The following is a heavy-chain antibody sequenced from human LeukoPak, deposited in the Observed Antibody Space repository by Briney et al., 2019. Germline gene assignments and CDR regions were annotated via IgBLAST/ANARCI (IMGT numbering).Heavy chain of an antibody. CDR1: GGSISNYF. D-gene: IGHD1-26*01. CDR3: ARDRVVGASTRAFDI. J-gene: IGHJ3*02. CDR2: IFYIGNT. Sequence: SETLSLTCTVSGGSISNYFWSWIRQPPGKGLEWIGYIFYIGNTEYNPSLQSRVTISVDTSKNQFSLMLSSVTAADTAVYFCARDRVVGASTRAFDIWGQGTMVTVS. V-gene: IGHV4-59*01.